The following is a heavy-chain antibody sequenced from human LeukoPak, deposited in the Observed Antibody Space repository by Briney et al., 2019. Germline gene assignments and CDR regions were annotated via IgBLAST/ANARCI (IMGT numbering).Heavy chain of an antibody. Sequence: GGSLRLSCAASVFTFSNAWMSWVRQAPGKGLEWVGRIKSKTDGGTTDYVAPVKGRFTISRDDSKNTLYVQMNSLKTEDTAVYYCTTDLWFGEFGLDVWGQGTMVIVSS. D-gene: IGHD3-10*01. V-gene: IGHV3-15*01. J-gene: IGHJ6*02. CDR1: VFTFSNAW. CDR2: IKSKTDGGTT. CDR3: TTDLWFGEFGLDV.